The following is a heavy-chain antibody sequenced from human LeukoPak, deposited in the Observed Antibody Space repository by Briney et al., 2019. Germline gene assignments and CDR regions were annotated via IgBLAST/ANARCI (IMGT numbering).Heavy chain of an antibody. CDR1: RASISSFH. J-gene: IGHJ4*02. CDR2: IYYSGST. CDR3: VRQGPEVVISFIAGGDY. V-gene: IGHV4-59*05. D-gene: IGHD3-22*01. Sequence: SETLSLTCTVSRASISSFHWSWIRQPAGKGLEWIGRIYYSGSTYYNPSLKSRVTISVDTSKNQFSLKLTSVTAADTAVYYCVRQGPEVVISFIAGGDYWGQGILVTVSS.